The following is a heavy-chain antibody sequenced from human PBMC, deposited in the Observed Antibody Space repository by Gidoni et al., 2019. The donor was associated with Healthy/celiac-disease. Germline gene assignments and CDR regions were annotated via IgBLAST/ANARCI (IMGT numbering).Heavy chain of an antibody. D-gene: IGHD2-15*01. Sequence: EVQLVESGGGLVKPGGSLRLSCAASGFTCSSYSMNWVRQAPGKGMERFPSSSSSSSYIYYADSVKGRFTISRDNAKNSLYLQMNRLRAEDTAAYYCARDSRMNDYWGQGTLVTVSS. J-gene: IGHJ4*02. CDR2: SSSSSSYI. CDR3: ARDSRMNDY. V-gene: IGHV3-21*01. CDR1: GFTCSSYS.